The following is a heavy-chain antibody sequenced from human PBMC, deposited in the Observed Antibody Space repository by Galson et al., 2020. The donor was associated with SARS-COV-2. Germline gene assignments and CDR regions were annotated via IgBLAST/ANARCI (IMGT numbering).Heavy chain of an antibody. J-gene: IGHJ5*02. CDR2: IIPIFGTP. D-gene: IGHD5-12*01. CDR3: ARAQRERWLQLGNWFDP. Sequence: KISCKASGGTFGSFAITWVRQAPGQGLEWLGGIIPIFGTPTYAQKFQGRVTMSADESTTTAYMELSSLTIYDTAVYYCARAQRERWLQLGNWFDPWGPGSLVTVSS. V-gene: IGHV1-69*01. CDR1: GGTFGSFA.